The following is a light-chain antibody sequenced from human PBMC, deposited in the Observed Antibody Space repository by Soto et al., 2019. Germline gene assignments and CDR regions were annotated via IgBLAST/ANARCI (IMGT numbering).Light chain of an antibody. Sequence: QSVLTQPASVSGSPGQSITISCTGSSSDIGGYNYVSWYLQHPGKAPQLMIYDVSYRPSGISDRFSGSKSGNTASLTISGLQPKDEADYYCSSYGASSTLFGGGTKVTGL. CDR2: DVS. J-gene: IGLJ3*02. V-gene: IGLV2-14*03. CDR3: SSYGASSTL. CDR1: SSDIGGYNY.